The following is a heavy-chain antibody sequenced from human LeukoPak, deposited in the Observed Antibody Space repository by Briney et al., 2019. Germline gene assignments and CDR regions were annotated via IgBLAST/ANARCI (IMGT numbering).Heavy chain of an antibody. J-gene: IGHJ6*02. V-gene: IGHV4-30-4*01. D-gene: IGHD6-6*01. CDR2: IYYSGST. Sequence: SETLSLTCTVSSGSISSGDYYWSWIRQPPGKGLEWIGYIYYSGSTYYNPSLKSRVTISVDTSKNQFSLKLSSVTAADTAVYYCARDPLIAARLMAPRYGMDVWGQGTTVTVSS. CDR3: ARDPLIAARLMAPRYGMDV. CDR1: SGSISSGDYY.